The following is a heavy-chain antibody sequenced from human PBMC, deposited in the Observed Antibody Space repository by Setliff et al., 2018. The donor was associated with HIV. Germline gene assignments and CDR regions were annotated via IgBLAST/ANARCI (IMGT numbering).Heavy chain of an antibody. CDR3: AKDGISGGAYPPYYFDY. D-gene: IGHD2-15*01. V-gene: IGHV3-23*01. J-gene: IGHJ4*02. Sequence: GGSLRLSCAASGITFSSFAMSWVRQAPGKGLEWVSVISGDGENTYYADSVMGRFTISRDNSKNTLYLQMNRLRVEDTAVYYCAKDGISGGAYPPYYFDYWGQGTLVTVSS. CDR2: ISGDGENT. CDR1: GITFSSFA.